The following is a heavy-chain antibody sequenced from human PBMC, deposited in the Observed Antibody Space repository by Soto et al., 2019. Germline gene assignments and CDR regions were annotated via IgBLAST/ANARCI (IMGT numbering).Heavy chain of an antibody. V-gene: IGHV1-18*01. CDR2: ISAYNGNT. CDR1: GYTFTSYG. Sequence: QVQLVQSGAEVKKPGASVKVSCKASGYTFTSYGISWVRQAPGQGLEWMGWISAYNGNTNDAQKLQGRVTMTTDTSTSTAYIERRSLSSDDTAVYSWAGGGTVTANRFDPWGQGTLVTVSS. CDR3: AGGGTVTANRFDP. J-gene: IGHJ5*02. D-gene: IGHD2-21*02.